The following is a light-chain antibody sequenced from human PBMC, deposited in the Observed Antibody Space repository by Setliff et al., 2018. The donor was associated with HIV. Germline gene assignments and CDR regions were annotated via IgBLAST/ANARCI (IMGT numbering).Light chain of an antibody. CDR3: SSYAITNTLP. V-gene: IGLV2-14*01. CDR1: SSDVGGYSY. Sequence: QSVLTQPASVSGSPGQSITISCTGTSSDVGGYSYVSWYQQHPGKAPKLIIYEVRNRPSGVSNRFSGSKSGNTASLTISGLQAEDEADYYCSSYAITNTLPFGTGTKVHRP. J-gene: IGLJ1*01. CDR2: EVR.